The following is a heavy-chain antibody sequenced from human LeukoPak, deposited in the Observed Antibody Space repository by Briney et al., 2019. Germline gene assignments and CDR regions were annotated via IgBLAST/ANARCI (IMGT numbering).Heavy chain of an antibody. CDR3: ARVNLAYSSGWYSYGY. D-gene: IGHD6-19*01. J-gene: IGHJ4*02. Sequence: ASVKVSCKASGYTFTSYDINWVRQATGQGLEWMGWMNPNSGNTGYAQKFQGRVTITRNTSISTAYMELSSLRSEDTAVYYCARVNLAYSSGWYSYGYWGQGTLVTVSS. CDR2: MNPNSGNT. CDR1: GYTFTSYD. V-gene: IGHV1-8*03.